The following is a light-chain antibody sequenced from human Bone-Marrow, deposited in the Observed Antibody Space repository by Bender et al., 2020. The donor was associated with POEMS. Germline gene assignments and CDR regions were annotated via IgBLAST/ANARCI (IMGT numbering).Light chain of an antibody. J-gene: IGLJ2*01. CDR2: EVN. V-gene: IGLV2-8*01. CDR3: NSYAGSHNAVV. CDR1: SNDVGGYNY. Sequence: QSALTQPPSASGSPGQSVTISCTGTSNDVGGYNYVSWYQQRPGKAPNLRISEVNKRPSGVPDRFSGSKSGNPASLTVSGLQAEDEADYYCNSYAGSHNAVVFGGGTKLTVL.